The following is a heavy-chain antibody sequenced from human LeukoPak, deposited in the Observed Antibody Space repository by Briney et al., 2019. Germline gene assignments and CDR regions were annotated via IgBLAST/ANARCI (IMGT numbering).Heavy chain of an antibody. D-gene: IGHD3-10*01. Sequence: ASVKVSCKASGYTFTSYDINWARQATGQGLEWMGWMNPNSGNTGYAQKFQGRVTITRNTSISTAYMELSSLRSEDTAVYYCASSYGSGRPYYMDVWGKGTTVTVSS. V-gene: IGHV1-8*03. J-gene: IGHJ6*03. CDR3: ASSYGSGRPYYMDV. CDR1: GYTFTSYD. CDR2: MNPNSGNT.